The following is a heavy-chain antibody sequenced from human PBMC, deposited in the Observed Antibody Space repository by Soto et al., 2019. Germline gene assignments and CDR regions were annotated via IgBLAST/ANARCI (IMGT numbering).Heavy chain of an antibody. V-gene: IGHV4-59*01. D-gene: IGHD6-13*01. Sequence: SETLSLTCTVSGGSISSYYWSWIRQPPGKGLEWIGYIYYSGSTNYNPSLKSRVTISVDTSKNQFSLKLSSVTAADAAVYYCARQPGIAAAGTGNWFDPWGQGPLVTVSS. CDR2: IYYSGST. CDR3: ARQPGIAAAGTGNWFDP. J-gene: IGHJ5*02. CDR1: GGSISSYY.